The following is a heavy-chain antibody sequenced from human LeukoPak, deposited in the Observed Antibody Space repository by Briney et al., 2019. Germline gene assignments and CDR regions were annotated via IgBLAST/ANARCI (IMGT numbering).Heavy chain of an antibody. J-gene: IGHJ4*02. CDR3: ARDASALH. Sequence: GESLRLSCAASGFAFSSYWMSWVRQAPGKGLEWVANIKQDGSEKYYVDSVKGRFTISRDNAESSLSLQMNSLRVDDTAVYYCARDASALHWGQGARVTVSS. CDR1: GFAFSSYW. CDR2: IKQDGSEK. D-gene: IGHD3-3*01. V-gene: IGHV3-7*01.